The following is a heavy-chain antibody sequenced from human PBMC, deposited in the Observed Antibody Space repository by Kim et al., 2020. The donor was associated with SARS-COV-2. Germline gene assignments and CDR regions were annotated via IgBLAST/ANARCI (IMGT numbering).Heavy chain of an antibody. Sequence: SETLSLTCAVYGGSFSGYYWSWIRQPPGKGLEWIGEINHSGSTNYNPSLKSRVTISVDTSKNQFSLKLSSVTAADTAVYYCARVSGSRRYIFADGYCSSTSCYQKSRGYWYFDLWGRGTLVTVSS. CDR2: INHSGST. D-gene: IGHD2-2*03. CDR3: ARVSGSRRYIFADGYCSSTSCYQKSRGYWYFDL. V-gene: IGHV4-34*01. CDR1: GGSFSGYY. J-gene: IGHJ2*01.